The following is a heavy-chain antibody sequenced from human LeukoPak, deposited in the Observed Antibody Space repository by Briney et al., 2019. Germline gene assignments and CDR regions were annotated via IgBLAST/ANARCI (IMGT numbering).Heavy chain of an antibody. CDR2: IRPDGSEK. CDR1: GFTFRSSW. V-gene: IGHV3-7*01. D-gene: IGHD3-16*01. CDR3: AKFGRVTSPVH. J-gene: IGHJ4*02. Sequence: GGSLKLSCAASGFTFRSSWMSWVRLAPGKGLEWVGNIRPDGSEKQYVDSVKGRFTISRDNAQNSLFLQMNSLRAEDTAVYYCAKFGRVTSPVHWGQGTLVTVSS.